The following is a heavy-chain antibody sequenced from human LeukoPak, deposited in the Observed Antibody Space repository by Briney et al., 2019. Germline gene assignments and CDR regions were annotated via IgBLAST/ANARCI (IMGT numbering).Heavy chain of an antibody. J-gene: IGHJ4*02. V-gene: IGHV4-59*12. CDR1: GGPISSYY. D-gene: IGHD3-3*01. CDR3: AREKDFSLWDAAVDY. Sequence: SETLSLTCTVSGGPISSYYWSWIRQPPGKGLEWIGYIYYSGSPNYNPSLKSRVTISVDTSKNQFSLKLSSVTAADTAVYYCAREKDFSLWDAAVDYWGQGTLVTVSS. CDR2: IYYSGSP.